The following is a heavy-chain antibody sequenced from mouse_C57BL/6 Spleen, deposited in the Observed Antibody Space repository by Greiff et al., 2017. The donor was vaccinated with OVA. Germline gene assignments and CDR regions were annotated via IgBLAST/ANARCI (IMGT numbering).Heavy chain of an antibody. D-gene: IGHD2-3*01. CDR1: GYTFTSYW. CDR3: ARDGYQYYYAMDY. Sequence: QVQLQQPGAELVKPGASVTLSCKASGYTFTSYWMHWVKQRPGQGLEWIGMIHPNSGSTNYNEKFKSKATLTVDKSSSTAYMQLSSLTSEDSAVYYCARDGYQYYYAMDYWGQGTSVTVSS. J-gene: IGHJ4*01. V-gene: IGHV1-64*01. CDR2: IHPNSGST.